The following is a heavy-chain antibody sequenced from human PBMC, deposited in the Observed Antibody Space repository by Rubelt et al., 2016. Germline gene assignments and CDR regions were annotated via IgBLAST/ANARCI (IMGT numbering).Heavy chain of an antibody. CDR3: ARGGGVVVVPAATYFDY. V-gene: IGHV3-53*01. CDR2: IYSGGST. J-gene: IGHJ4*02. D-gene: IGHD2-2*01. Sequence: WVRQAPGKVLEWVSVIYSGGSTYYADSVKGRFTISRDNSKNTLYLQMNSLRAEDTAVYYCARGGGVVVVPAATYFDYWGQGTLVTVSS.